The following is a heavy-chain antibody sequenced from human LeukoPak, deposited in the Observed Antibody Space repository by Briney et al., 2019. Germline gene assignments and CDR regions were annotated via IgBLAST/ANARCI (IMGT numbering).Heavy chain of an antibody. J-gene: IGHJ4*02. CDR2: INPIFGTA. CDR1: GGTFSSYA. D-gene: IGHD1-26*01. CDR3: ARDGGIRGSFDY. V-gene: IGHV1-69*13. Sequence: AASVKVSCKASGGTFSSYAISWVRQAPGQGLEWMGGINPIFGTANYAQKFQGRVTITADESTSTAYMELSSLRSEDTAVYYCARDGGIRGSFDYWGQGTLVTVSS.